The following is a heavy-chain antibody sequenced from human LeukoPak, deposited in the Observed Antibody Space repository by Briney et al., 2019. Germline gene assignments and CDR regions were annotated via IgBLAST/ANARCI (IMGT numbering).Heavy chain of an antibody. J-gene: IGHJ4*02. CDR3: ARGGGSSGYWFDY. Sequence: SVKVSCKASGDTFSTYAISWVRQAPGQGLEWMGRIIPILGVANYAQNFQGRVTITADKSTTTAYMELSSLRSEDTAVYYCARGGGSSGYWFDYWGQGTLVTVSS. CDR2: IIPILGVA. D-gene: IGHD3-22*01. V-gene: IGHV1-69*04. CDR1: GDTFSTYA.